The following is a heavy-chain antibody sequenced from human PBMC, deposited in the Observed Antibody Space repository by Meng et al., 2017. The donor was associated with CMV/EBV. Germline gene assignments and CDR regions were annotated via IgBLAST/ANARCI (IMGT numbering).Heavy chain of an antibody. V-gene: IGHV3-30*04. CDR3: AREEGTTDSYYFDY. CDR2: ISYDGSNK. J-gene: IGHJ4*02. CDR1: GFTFSSYA. D-gene: IGHD4-11*01. Sequence: ASGFTFSSYAMHWVRQAPGKGLEWVAVISYDGSNKYYADSVKGRLTISRDNSKNTLYLQMNSLRAEDTAVYYCAREEGTTDSYYFDYWGQGTLVTVSS.